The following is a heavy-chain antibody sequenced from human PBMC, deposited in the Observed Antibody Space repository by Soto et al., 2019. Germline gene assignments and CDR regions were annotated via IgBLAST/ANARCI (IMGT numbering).Heavy chain of an antibody. CDR2: ISYDGSNK. V-gene: IGHV3-30*03. CDR1: GFTFSSYG. D-gene: IGHD3-10*01. CDR3: ARFGSGTYAEYFQH. J-gene: IGHJ1*01. Sequence: PGGSLRLSCAASGFTFSSYGMHWVRQAPGKGLEWVAVISYDGSNKYYADSVKGRFTISRDNSKNTLYLQMNSLRAEDTAVYYCARFGSGTYAEYFQHWGQGTLVTVSS.